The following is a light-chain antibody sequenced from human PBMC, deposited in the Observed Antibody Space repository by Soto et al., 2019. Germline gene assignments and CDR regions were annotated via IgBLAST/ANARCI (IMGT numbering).Light chain of an antibody. J-gene: IGLJ2*01. CDR2: DNN. Sequence: QSVLTQPPSVSAAPGQKVTISRSGSNSNIGNNYVSWYQQFPGTAPKVLIYDNNKRPSGIPDRFSGSKSATSATLVITGLQTGDEADYYCGAWDSSLHAGVFGGGTKLTVL. CDR1: NSNIGNNY. CDR3: GAWDSSLHAGV. V-gene: IGLV1-51*01.